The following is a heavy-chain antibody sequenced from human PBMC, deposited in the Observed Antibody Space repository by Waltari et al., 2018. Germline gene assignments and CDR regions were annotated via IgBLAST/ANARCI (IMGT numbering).Heavy chain of an antibody. J-gene: IGHJ3*01. CDR2: ISHDGNTK. V-gene: IGHV3-30-3*01. CDR3: ARRRCPTSTDCRDGLDV. D-gene: IGHD2-21*02. CDR1: AFTFSTYA. Sequence: QVQMVESGGGVVQPGRSLRLSCAASAFTFSTYAMHGFRQAPGKGLEWVAVISHDGNTKYYADSVEGRFTISRDNSNNMLYLQMNSLRTEDTAVYYCARRRCPTSTDCRDGLDVWGLGTVVTVSS.